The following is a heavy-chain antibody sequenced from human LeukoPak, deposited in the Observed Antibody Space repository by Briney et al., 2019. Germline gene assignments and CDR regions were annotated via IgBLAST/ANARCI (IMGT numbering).Heavy chain of an antibody. J-gene: IGHJ4*02. Sequence: GGTLRLSCAASGFIVSTHYMSWIRQAPGKGLEWVSGIYSGGSTYYADSVKGRFTISRDNSKNTLSLQMDSLRAADTAVYYCGRDLVLYDYVGNFDFWGQGALVTVSS. CDR1: GFIVSTHY. CDR2: IYSGGST. D-gene: IGHD4-23*01. V-gene: IGHV3-53*01. CDR3: GRDLVLYDYVGNFDF.